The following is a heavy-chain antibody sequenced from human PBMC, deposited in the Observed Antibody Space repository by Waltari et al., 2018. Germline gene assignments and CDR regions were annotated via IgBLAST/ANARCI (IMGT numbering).Heavy chain of an antibody. D-gene: IGHD3-3*01. CDR1: GGSISSYY. V-gene: IGHV4-59*01. Sequence: QVQLQESGPGLVKPSETLSLTCTVSGGSISSYYWTWIRQSPGKGLDWIGYINYRGRTNFNPSLKSRVTIAVDTSKNQFSLNLRSVTAADTAVYYCARFGRSGYWPLDYWGQGILVTVSS. J-gene: IGHJ4*02. CDR3: ARFGRSGYWPLDY. CDR2: INYRGRT.